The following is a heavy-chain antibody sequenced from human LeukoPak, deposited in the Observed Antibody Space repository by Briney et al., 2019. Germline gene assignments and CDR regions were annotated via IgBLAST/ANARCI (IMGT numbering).Heavy chain of an antibody. Sequence: PSETLSLTCTVSGGSISSYYWSWIRQPPGKGLEWIGYIYYSGSTNYNPSLKSRVTISVDTSKNQFSLKLRSVTAADTAGYYCARGPSGYHNTGGQGTLVTVSS. CDR2: IYYSGST. CDR1: GGSISSYY. J-gene: IGHJ4*02. V-gene: IGHV4-59*01. CDR3: ARGPSGYHNT. D-gene: IGHD5-12*01.